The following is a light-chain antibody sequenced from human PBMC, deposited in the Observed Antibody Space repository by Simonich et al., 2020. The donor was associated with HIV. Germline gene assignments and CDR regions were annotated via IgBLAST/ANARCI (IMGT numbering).Light chain of an antibody. CDR3: QQYYSTPYT. CDR1: QTGLYNSNNKNF. Sequence: DIVMTQSPDSLAVSLGERATINCKSSQTGLYNSNNKNFLAWYQQKPGQPPKLLIYWASTRESGVPDRFSGSGSGTDFTLTISSLQAEDVAIYYCQQYYSTPYTFGQGTKLEIK. J-gene: IGKJ2*01. CDR2: WAS. V-gene: IGKV4-1*01.